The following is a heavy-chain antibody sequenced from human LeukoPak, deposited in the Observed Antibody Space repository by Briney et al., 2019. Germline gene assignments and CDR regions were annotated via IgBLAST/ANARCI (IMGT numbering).Heavy chain of an antibody. CDR2: IKADGGEK. J-gene: IGHJ4*02. D-gene: IGHD3-22*01. V-gene: IGHV3-7*03. Sequence: GGSLRLSCAASGFTFSTYWMNWFRQTPGKGLEWVAKIKADGGEKDHVASVKGRFTISRDNAKNSLYLQMNSLRAEDTAVYYCAKVRSGYYYRDFDYWGQGTLVTVSS. CDR3: AKVRSGYYYRDFDY. CDR1: GFTFSTYW.